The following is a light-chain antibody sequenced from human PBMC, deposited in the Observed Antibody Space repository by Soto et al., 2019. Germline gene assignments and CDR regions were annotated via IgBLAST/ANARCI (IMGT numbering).Light chain of an antibody. Sequence: QSALTQPRSVSGSPGQSVTISCTGTSSDVGAYNYVSWYQQHPGKAPKLMIYHVSKRPSGVPDRFSGSKSGNAASLTISGIQAEDEADYYCCTDAGTYKVFGTGTKVTVL. V-gene: IGLV2-11*01. CDR1: SSDVGAYNY. J-gene: IGLJ1*01. CDR3: CTDAGTYKV. CDR2: HVS.